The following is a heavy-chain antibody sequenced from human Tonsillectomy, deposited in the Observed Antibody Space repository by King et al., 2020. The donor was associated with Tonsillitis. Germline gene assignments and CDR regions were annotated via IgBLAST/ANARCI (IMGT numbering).Heavy chain of an antibody. CDR1: GFTFSSYG. CDR2: ISYDGSNK. D-gene: IGHD3-16*01. Sequence: VQLVESGGGVVQPGRSLRLSCAASGFTFSSYGMHWVRQAPGKGLEWVAVISYDGSNKYYADSVKGRFTISRDNSKNTLYLQMNSLRAEDTAVYYWAKGKGVDNYYYGMDVWGQGTTVTVS. J-gene: IGHJ6*02. CDR3: AKGKGVDNYYYGMDV. V-gene: IGHV3-30*18.